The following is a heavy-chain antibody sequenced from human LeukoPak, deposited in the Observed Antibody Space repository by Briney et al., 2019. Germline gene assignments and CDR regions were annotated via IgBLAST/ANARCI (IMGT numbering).Heavy chain of an antibody. CDR2: ISYDGSNK. V-gene: IGHV3-30*18. J-gene: IGHJ6*03. Sequence: GGSLRLSCTASGFNLSSYGVHWVRQAPGKGLEWVAVISYDGSNKYYGDSVKGRFTISRDNSKNTLYLQMNSLRAEDTAVYYCAKVPEDLDDYYYMDVWGKGTTVTVSS. CDR1: GFNLSSYG. CDR3: AKVPEDLDDYYYMDV.